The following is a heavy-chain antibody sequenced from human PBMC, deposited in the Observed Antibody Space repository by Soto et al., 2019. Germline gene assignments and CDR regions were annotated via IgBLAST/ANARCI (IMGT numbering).Heavy chain of an antibody. D-gene: IGHD3-3*01. CDR1: GFTFSNAW. V-gene: IGHV3-15*07. CDR3: TTTWGGYITYYFDY. J-gene: IGHJ4*02. CDR2: IKSKTDGGTT. Sequence: VQLVESGGGLVKPGGSLRLSCEASGFTFSNAWMNWVRQAPGKGLEWVVRIKSKTDGGTTDYAAPVKGRFTISRDDSKNTLYLQMNSLKTEDTAVYYCTTTWGGYITYYFDYWGQGTLVTVSS.